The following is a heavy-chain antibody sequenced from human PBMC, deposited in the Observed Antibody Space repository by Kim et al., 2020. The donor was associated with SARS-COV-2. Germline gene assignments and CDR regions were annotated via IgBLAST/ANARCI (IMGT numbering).Heavy chain of an antibody. D-gene: IGHD6-25*01. J-gene: IGHJ4*01. Sequence: IYDADSVKSRVTISRDMATNSLYLQMNNVRVEYTAVYFCARDIGKAASDYWGHGTLVTVSS. CDR3: ARDIGKAASDY. V-gene: IGHV3-11*01. CDR2: I.